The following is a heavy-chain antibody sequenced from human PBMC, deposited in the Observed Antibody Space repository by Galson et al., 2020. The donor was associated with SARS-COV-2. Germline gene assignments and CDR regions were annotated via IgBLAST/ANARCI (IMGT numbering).Heavy chain of an antibody. CDR2: IYWDDDK. CDR3: AYRGVLDLGFVS. J-gene: IGHJ5*01. Sequence: SGPTLVKPTQTLTLTCTFSGFSLSTSGVGVGWIRQPPGKALEWLALIYWDDDKRYSPSLKSRLTITKDTYKIQVVLKMTNMDPVDTATYYCAYRGVLDLGFVSLGQGTLVTVFS. CDR1: GFSLSTSGVG. V-gene: IGHV2-5*02.